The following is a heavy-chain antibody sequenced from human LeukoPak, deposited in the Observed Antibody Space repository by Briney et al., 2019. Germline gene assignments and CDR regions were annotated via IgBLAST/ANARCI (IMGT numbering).Heavy chain of an antibody. D-gene: IGHD6-19*01. Sequence: GGSLRLSCAASGFTFSSYGMHWVRQAPGKGLEWVAFIRYDGSNKYYADSVKGRFTISRDNSKNTLYLQMNSLRAEDTAVYYCAKAGGLRVYSGWSQSGYWGQGTLVTVSS. CDR2: IRYDGSNK. J-gene: IGHJ4*02. CDR1: GFTFSSYG. CDR3: AKAGGLRVYSGWSQSGY. V-gene: IGHV3-30*02.